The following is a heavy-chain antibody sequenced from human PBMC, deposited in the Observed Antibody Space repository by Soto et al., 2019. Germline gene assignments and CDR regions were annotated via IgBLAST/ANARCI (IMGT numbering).Heavy chain of an antibody. CDR2: IVVGSGNT. V-gene: IGHV1-58*01. CDR3: AAGITIFGVVMSVGDY. J-gene: IGHJ4*02. D-gene: IGHD3-3*01. Sequence: SVKVSCKASGFTFTSSAVQWVRQARGQRLEWIGWIVVGSGNTNYAQKFQERVTITRDMSTSTAYMELSSLRSEDTAVYYCAAGITIFGVVMSVGDYWGQGTLVTVSS. CDR1: GFTFTSSA.